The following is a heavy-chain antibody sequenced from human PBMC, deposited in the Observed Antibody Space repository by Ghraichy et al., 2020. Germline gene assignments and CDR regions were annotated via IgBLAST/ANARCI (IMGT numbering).Heavy chain of an antibody. J-gene: IGHJ4*02. D-gene: IGHD3-22*01. CDR1: GVSISSDNW. Sequence: SETLSLTCAVSGVSISSDNWWTWVRQPPGKGLEWIGEIHHIGAANYNPSLKSRVTLTVDKSKNQFSLKMTSVTAADTAVYFCARESTVYFDSRGYYHNWGQGSLVTVSS. V-gene: IGHV4-4*02. CDR3: ARESTVYFDSRGYYHN. CDR2: IHHIGAA.